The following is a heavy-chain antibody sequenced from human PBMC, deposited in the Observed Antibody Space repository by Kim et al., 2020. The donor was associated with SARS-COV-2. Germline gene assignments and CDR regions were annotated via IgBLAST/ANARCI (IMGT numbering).Heavy chain of an antibody. J-gene: IGHJ4*02. V-gene: IGHV3-30*01. Sequence: QYADSGKGRFNISRDNSKYTVYLQMNSLRVEDTALYYCARDSVDSGSYLDYWGQGTPVTVSS. CDR3: ARDSVDSGSYLDY. D-gene: IGHD3-10*01.